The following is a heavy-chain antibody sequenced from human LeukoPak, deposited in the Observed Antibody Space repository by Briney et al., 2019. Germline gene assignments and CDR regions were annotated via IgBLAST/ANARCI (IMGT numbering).Heavy chain of an antibody. CDR1: GGSISSYY. D-gene: IGHD3-9*01. V-gene: IGHV4-59*01. Sequence: SETLSLTCTVSGGSISSYYWSWIRQPPGKGLEWIGYIYYSGSTNYNPSLKSRVTISVDTSKNQFSLKLSSVTAADMAVYYCARVDILTGYHFDYWGQGTLVTVSS. CDR3: ARVDILTGYHFDY. CDR2: IYYSGST. J-gene: IGHJ4*02.